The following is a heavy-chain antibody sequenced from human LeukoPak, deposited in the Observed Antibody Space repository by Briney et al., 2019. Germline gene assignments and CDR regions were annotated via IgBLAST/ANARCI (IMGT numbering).Heavy chain of an antibody. CDR3: ARVYDAFDI. V-gene: IGHV3-23*01. CDR2: INGNAGST. Sequence: GGSLRLSCAASGFTFSSYAMSWVRQAPGKGLEWVSSINGNAGSTYYADSVKGRFTISRDNSKNTLYLQMNSLRAEDTAVYYCARVYDAFDIWGQGTMVTVSS. J-gene: IGHJ3*02. CDR1: GFTFSSYA.